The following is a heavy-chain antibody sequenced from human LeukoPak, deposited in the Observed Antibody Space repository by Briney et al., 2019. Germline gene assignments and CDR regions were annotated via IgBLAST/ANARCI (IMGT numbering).Heavy chain of an antibody. Sequence: SETLSLTCTVSGGSISNYYWNWIRQPPGKGLEWIGYIYYTGNTNYNPSLKSRVTISVDTSKNQFSLKLSSVTAADTAVYYCARDRLQLQSWGQGALVTVSS. CDR2: IYYTGNT. V-gene: IGHV4-59*01. CDR1: GGSISNYY. D-gene: IGHD1-1*01. CDR3: ARDRLQLQS. J-gene: IGHJ5*02.